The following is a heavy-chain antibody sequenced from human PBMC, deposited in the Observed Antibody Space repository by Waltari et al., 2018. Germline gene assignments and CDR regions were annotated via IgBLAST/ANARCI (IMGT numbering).Heavy chain of an antibody. CDR1: GFIFSTYW. J-gene: IGHJ4*02. Sequence: EVQLVESGGGLVQPGGSLRLSCVASGFIFSTYWMDWVRQAPGKGLVGGSRINSDGSSTTYADSVKGQFTISRDNAKNTLYLHMSRLRAEDTAVYYCVRENIAAAGLESWGQGTLVTVSS. CDR3: VRENIAAAGLES. CDR2: INSDGSST. D-gene: IGHD6-13*01. V-gene: IGHV3-74*01.